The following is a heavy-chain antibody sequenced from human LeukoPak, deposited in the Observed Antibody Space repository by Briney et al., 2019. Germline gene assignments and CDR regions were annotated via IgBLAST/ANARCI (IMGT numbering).Heavy chain of an antibody. Sequence: PSETLSLTCTVSGGSISSYYWSWIRQPPGKGLEWIGYIYYSGSTNYNPSLKSRVTISVDTSKNQFSLKLSSVTAADTAVYYCAGGDYDTLFEYWGQGTLVTVSS. CDR2: IYYSGST. D-gene: IGHD3-22*01. V-gene: IGHV4-59*01. CDR3: AGGDYDTLFEY. CDR1: GGSISSYY. J-gene: IGHJ4*02.